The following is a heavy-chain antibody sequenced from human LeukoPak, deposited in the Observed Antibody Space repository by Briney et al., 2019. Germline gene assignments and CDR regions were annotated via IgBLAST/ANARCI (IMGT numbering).Heavy chain of an antibody. Sequence: GGPLRLSCVASDFNFRSNWMDWVRQAPGRGLEWVANIKGDGSEKNYVDSVKGRFSISRDNAKNSLYLEVNSLRAEDTGVYYCAKEGDWNLDYWGQGALVTVPS. J-gene: IGHJ4*02. V-gene: IGHV3-7*04. D-gene: IGHD1-1*01. CDR3: AKEGDWNLDY. CDR1: DFNFRSNW. CDR2: IKGDGSEK.